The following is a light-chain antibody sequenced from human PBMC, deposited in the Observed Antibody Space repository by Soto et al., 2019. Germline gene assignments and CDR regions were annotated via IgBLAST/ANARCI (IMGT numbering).Light chain of an antibody. CDR1: SSDVGSYNL. J-gene: IGLJ3*02. Sequence: ALTQPASVSGSPGQSITISCTGTSSDVGSYNLVSWYQQHPGKAPKLMIYEGSKRPSGVSNRFSGSKSGDTASLTISGLQAEDEADYYCCSYAGSSTWVFGGGTKLTVL. CDR2: EGS. CDR3: CSYAGSSTWV. V-gene: IGLV2-23*01.